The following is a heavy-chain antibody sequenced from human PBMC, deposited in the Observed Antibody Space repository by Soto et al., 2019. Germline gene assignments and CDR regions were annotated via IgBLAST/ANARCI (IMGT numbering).Heavy chain of an antibody. CDR1: GFTFTRYR. J-gene: IGHJ4*02. Sequence: GGSLRLSCAASGFTFTRYRMHWVRQAPGKGLEWVSSISSNTNYIYYADSMKGRFTVSRDNAKNSVYLEMNSLSAEDTAVYYCAAAEPLPYGGQGTLVTGSS. V-gene: IGHV3-21*01. CDR3: AAAEPLPY. D-gene: IGHD1-1*01. CDR2: ISSNTNYI.